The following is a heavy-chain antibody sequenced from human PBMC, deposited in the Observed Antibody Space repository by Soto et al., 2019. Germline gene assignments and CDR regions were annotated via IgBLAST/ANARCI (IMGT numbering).Heavy chain of an antibody. CDR2: ISAYNGNT. CDR1: GYTFTSYG. V-gene: IGHV1-18*01. CDR3: ARDIRARRDIVVVPAAISDY. D-gene: IGHD2-2*01. Sequence: GASVKVSCKASGYTFTSYGISWVRQAPGQGLEWMGWISAYNGNTNYAQKIQGRVTMTTDTSTSTAYMELRSLRSDDTAVYYCARDIRARRDIVVVPAAISDYWGQGTLVTVSS. J-gene: IGHJ4*02.